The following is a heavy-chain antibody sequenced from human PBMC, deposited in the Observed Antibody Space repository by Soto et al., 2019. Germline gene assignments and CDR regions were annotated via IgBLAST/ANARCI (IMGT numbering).Heavy chain of an antibody. CDR2: ISSSSGNTI. V-gene: IGHV3-48*01. J-gene: IGHJ4*02. CDR1: GFTFSSYG. CDR3: ARAYSSPSQIDY. D-gene: IGHD4-4*01. Sequence: PGGSLRLSCAASGFTFSSYGMNWVRQAPGKGLEWVSYISSSSGNTIYYADSVKGRFTISRDNAKNSLYLQMSSLRAEDTAVYYCARAYSSPSQIDYWGQGTLVTVPQ.